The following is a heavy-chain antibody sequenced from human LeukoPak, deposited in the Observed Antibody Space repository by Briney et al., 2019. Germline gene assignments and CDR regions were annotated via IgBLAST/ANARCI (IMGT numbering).Heavy chain of an antibody. CDR2: ISYDGSNK. J-gene: IGHJ4*02. D-gene: IGHD4-17*01. Sequence: GRSLRLSCAASGFTFSSYAMHWVRQAPGKGLEWVAVISYDGSNKYYADSVKGRFTISRDNSKNTLYLQMNSLRAEDTAVYYCARGQNDDYGDLPPFDYWGQGTLVTVSS. CDR1: GFTFSSYA. V-gene: IGHV3-30*04. CDR3: ARGQNDDYGDLPPFDY.